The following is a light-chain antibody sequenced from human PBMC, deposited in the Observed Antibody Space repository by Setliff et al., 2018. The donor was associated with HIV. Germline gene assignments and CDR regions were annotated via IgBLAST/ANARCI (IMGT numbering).Light chain of an antibody. J-gene: IGLJ1*01. V-gene: IGLV2-23*02. Sequence: QSVLTQPASVSGSPGQSITISCTGTSSDIGSYNLVSWYQQHPGKVPKLKIYEVIKRPSGVSNCFSGSKSGNTASLTISGLQAEDEADYYCCSYAGSSYVFGTGTKVTVL. CDR1: SSDIGSYNL. CDR3: CSYAGSSYV. CDR2: EVI.